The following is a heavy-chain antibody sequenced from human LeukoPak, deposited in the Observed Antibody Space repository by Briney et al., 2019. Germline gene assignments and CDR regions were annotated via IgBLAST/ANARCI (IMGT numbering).Heavy chain of an antibody. V-gene: IGHV4-59*12. Sequence: PSETLSLTCAVYGGSFSGYYWSWIRQPPGKGLEWIGYIYYSGSTNYNPSLKSRVTISVDTSKNQFSLKLSSVTAADTAVYYCARGRMTSSSRLVGRYYYYYMDVWGKGTTVTVSS. CDR2: IYYSGST. D-gene: IGHD6-6*01. CDR1: GGSFSGYY. CDR3: ARGRMTSSSRLVGRYYYYYMDV. J-gene: IGHJ6*03.